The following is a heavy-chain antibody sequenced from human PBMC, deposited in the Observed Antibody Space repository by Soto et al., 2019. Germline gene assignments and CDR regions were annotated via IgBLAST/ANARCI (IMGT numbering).Heavy chain of an antibody. CDR1: GFPFSSYA. J-gene: IGHJ4*02. D-gene: IGHD5-12*01. V-gene: IGHV3-23*01. CDR3: AKDLGGYSGYAFDY. CDR2: ISSSGGST. Sequence: PGGSLRLSCAASGFPFSSYAMSWVRQAPGKGLEWVSAISSSGGSTYYADSVKGRFTISRDNSKNTLYLQMNSLRAEDTAVYYCAKDLGGYSGYAFDYWGQGTLVTVSS.